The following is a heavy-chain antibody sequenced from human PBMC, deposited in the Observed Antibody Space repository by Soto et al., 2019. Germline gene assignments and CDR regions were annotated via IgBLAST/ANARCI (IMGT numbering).Heavy chain of an antibody. Sequence: GGSLRLSCAASGFNFRNFWMTWVRQAPGRGLEWVANIDQRGSRTNYVDSVEGRFTISRDNDKNSVYLQMNSLRPEDTALYLCVRDCSPDRLPVFYDALDLWGQGTMVTVSS. D-gene: IGHD2-21*02. CDR1: GFNFRNFW. CDR2: IDQRGSRT. CDR3: VRDCSPDRLPVFYDALDL. J-gene: IGHJ3*01. V-gene: IGHV3-7*01.